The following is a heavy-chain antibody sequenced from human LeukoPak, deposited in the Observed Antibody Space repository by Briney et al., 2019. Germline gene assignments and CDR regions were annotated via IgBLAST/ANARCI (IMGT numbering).Heavy chain of an antibody. D-gene: IGHD6-19*01. CDR1: GGSFRGYY. CDR2: INHSGST. J-gene: IGHJ4*02. CDR3: ARGSGWYNSYYFDY. V-gene: IGHV4-34*01. Sequence: SETLSLTCAVYGGSFRGYYRSWIRQPPGKGLEWIGEINHSGSTNYNPSLKSRVTISVDTSKNQFSLKLSSVTAADTAVYYCARGSGWYNSYYFDYWGQGTLVTVSS.